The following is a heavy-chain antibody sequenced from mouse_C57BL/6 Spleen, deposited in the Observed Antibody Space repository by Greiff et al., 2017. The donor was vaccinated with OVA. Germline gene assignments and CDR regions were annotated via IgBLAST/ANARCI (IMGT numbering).Heavy chain of an antibody. V-gene: IGHV2-3*01. CDR1: GFSLTSYG. Sequence: VKVVESGPGLVAPSQSLSITCTVSGFSLTSYGVSWVRQPPGKGLEWLGVIWGDGSTNYHSALISRLSISKDTSKSQVFLKLNSLQTDDTATYSCAKPDYSNYGYAMDYWGQGTSVTVSS. J-gene: IGHJ4*01. D-gene: IGHD2-5*01. CDR2: IWGDGST. CDR3: AKPDYSNYGYAMDY.